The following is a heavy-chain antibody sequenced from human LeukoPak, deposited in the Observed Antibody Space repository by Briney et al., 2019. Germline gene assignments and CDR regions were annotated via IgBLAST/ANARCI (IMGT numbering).Heavy chain of an antibody. Sequence: PGGSLRLSCAASGFTFSRYGMHWVRQAPGKGLEWVAVIWHDGSSRYYADSVKGRFTISRDNSRNTVYLQMNSLRAEDTAVYYCAKDAQRGFDYSNSLEYWGQGNLVTVSS. CDR1: GFTFSRYG. J-gene: IGHJ4*02. D-gene: IGHD4-11*01. V-gene: IGHV3-33*06. CDR3: AKDAQRGFDYSNSLEY. CDR2: IWHDGSSR.